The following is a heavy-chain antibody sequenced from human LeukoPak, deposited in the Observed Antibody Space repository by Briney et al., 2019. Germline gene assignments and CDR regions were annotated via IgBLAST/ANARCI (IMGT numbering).Heavy chain of an antibody. Sequence: GGSLRLSCAASGFTVDTNYITWVRQAPGKGLEWVSVIYSGGSTYYADSVKGRFTISRDNSKNTLYLQMNSLRPEDTAVYYCARDLHCSGGSCYSGLHYWGQGTLVTVSS. D-gene: IGHD2-15*01. V-gene: IGHV3-66*02. CDR1: GFTVDTNY. CDR3: ARDLHCSGGSCYSGLHY. CDR2: IYSGGST. J-gene: IGHJ4*02.